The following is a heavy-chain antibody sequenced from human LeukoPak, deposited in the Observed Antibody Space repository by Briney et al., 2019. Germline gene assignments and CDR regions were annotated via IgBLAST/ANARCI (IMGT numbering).Heavy chain of an antibody. CDR1: GFTFSSYW. D-gene: IGHD6-13*01. V-gene: IGHV3-74*01. J-gene: IGHJ4*02. Sequence: GGSLRLSCVASGFTFSSYWMHWVRQDPRKGLVWVSRINGDGRNINYADSVRGRFTISRDNAKNTLYLQMNSLRAEDTAVYYCARVIAAAGIDYFDYWGQGTLVTVSS. CDR3: ARVIAAAGIDYFDY. CDR2: INGDGRNI.